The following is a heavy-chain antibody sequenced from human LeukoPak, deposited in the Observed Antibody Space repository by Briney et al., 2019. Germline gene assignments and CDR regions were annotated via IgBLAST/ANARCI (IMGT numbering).Heavy chain of an antibody. J-gene: IGHJ4*02. V-gene: IGHV3-74*01. Sequence: GGSLRLSCGASGLIFRNDWMHWVRQAPGKGLVWLSGIKTDGTSIGYADSVKGRFTISRDNAKNTLYLEANSLRAEDTAVYYCVRDGAGSTPFDYWGQGTLVTVSS. CDR3: VRDGAGSTPFDY. D-gene: IGHD1-26*01. CDR2: IKTDGTSI. CDR1: GLIFRNDW.